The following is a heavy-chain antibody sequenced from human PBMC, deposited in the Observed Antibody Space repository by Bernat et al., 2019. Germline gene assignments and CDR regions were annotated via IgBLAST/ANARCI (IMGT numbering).Heavy chain of an antibody. CDR2: ISSNGGST. J-gene: IGHJ4*02. CDR3: VKGIAVAGTSNDY. CDR1: GFTFSSYA. D-gene: IGHD6-19*01. Sequence: EVQLVESGGGLVQPGGSLRLSCSASGFTFSSYAMHWVRQAPGKGLEYVSAISSNGGSTYYAASVKGRFTISRDNSKNTLYLQMSSLRAEDTAVYYCVKGIAVAGTSNDYWGQGTLVTVSS. V-gene: IGHV3-64D*06.